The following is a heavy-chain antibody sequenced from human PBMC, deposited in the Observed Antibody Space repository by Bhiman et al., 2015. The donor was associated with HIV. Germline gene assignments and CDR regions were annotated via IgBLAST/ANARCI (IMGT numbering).Heavy chain of an antibody. CDR3: AKDQLLPLRYFDY. Sequence: DVQLVESGGTVVRPGGSLRLSCAASGFSFDDYGMSWVRHAPGKGLEWVSSINWNGDYTGYAESVKGRFTVSRDNTKNSLYLEMNSLRAEDTAVYYCAKDQLLPLRYFDYWGQGTLVTVSS. CDR2: INWNGDYT. D-gene: IGHD2/OR15-2a*01. V-gene: IGHV3-20*04. CDR1: GFSFDDYG. J-gene: IGHJ4*02.